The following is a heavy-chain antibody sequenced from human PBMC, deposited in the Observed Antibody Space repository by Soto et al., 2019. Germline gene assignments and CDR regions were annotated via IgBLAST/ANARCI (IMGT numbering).Heavy chain of an antibody. J-gene: IGHJ3*02. CDR2: MNPNSGNA. D-gene: IGHD5-12*01. Sequence: SVNGSCKASASTSTSYNFNWVRQATGQGIEWMGWMNPNSGNAGYAQKFQGRVTLTRNTAIGIVYMEMSSLRYDDTAVYYCASSLSRYGFDSFVIWGQRTMVTVS. V-gene: IGHV1-8*01. CDR1: ASTSTSYN. CDR3: ASSLSRYGFDSFVI.